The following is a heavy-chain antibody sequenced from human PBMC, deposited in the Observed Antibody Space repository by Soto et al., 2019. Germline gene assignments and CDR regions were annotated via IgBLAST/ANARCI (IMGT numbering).Heavy chain of an antibody. CDR2: IIPILGIA. Sequence: SVKVSCKASGGTFSSYTISWVRQSPGQGLEWLGRIIPILGIANYAQKFQGRVTITADKSTSTAYMELSSLRSEDTAVYYCARESYYGSVSYYIDYWGQGTLDTVSS. CDR1: GGTFSSYT. V-gene: IGHV1-69*04. D-gene: IGHD3-10*01. J-gene: IGHJ4*02. CDR3: ARESYYGSVSYYIDY.